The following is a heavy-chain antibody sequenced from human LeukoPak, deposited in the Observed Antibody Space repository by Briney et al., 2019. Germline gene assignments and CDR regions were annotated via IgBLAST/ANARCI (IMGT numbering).Heavy chain of an antibody. CDR2: ISVSGGST. D-gene: IGHD6-6*01. J-gene: IGHJ4*02. CDR1: GFTFTNYA. V-gene: IGHV3-64*01. Sequence: GGSLRLSCAASGFTFTNYAFHWVRQAPGKGLEYVSAISVSGGSTYYANSVKGRFTISRDNAKNSLYLQMNSLRAEDTAVYYCARGGSIAARSTFFDYWGQGTLVTVSS. CDR3: ARGGSIAARSTFFDY.